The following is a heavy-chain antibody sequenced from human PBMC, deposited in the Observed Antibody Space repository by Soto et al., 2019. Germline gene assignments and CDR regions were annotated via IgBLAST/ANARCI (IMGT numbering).Heavy chain of an antibody. CDR3: ARGGHPEYSSSSRYYYYGMDV. Sequence: QVQLVQSGAEVKKPGSSVKVSCKASGGTFSSYAISWVRQAPGQGLEWMGGIIPIFGTANYAQKFQGRVTITADDSTTTAYMELRRLRSEATAVYYCARGGHPEYSSSSRYYYYGMDVWGQGTTVTVSS. J-gene: IGHJ6*02. D-gene: IGHD6-6*01. CDR1: GGTFSSYA. V-gene: IGHV1-69*12. CDR2: IIPIFGTA.